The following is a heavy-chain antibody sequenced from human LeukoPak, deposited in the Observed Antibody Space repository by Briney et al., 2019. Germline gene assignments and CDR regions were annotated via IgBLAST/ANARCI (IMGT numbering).Heavy chain of an antibody. D-gene: IGHD3-22*01. Sequence: GGSLRLSCAASGFTVSSNYMKWVRQAPGKGLEWVSIIYSGGYTNYADSVKGRFTISRDNSKNTLYLQMNSLRAEDTAVYYCARYYDSSGSLPGALDLWGQGTMVTVSS. CDR2: IYSGGYT. CDR1: GFTVSSNY. CDR3: ARYYDSSGSLPGALDL. J-gene: IGHJ3*01. V-gene: IGHV3-53*01.